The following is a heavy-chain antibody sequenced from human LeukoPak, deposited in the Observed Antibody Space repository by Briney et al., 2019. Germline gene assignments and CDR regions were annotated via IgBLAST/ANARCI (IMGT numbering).Heavy chain of an antibody. CDR1: GYTFTSYA. CDR2: IIPIFGTA. D-gene: IGHD3-22*01. V-gene: IGHV1-69*13. CDR3: ASHAYYYDNSVVAFDI. Sequence: SVKVSCKASGYTFTSYAISWVRQAPGQGLEWMGGIIPIFGTANYAQKFQGRVTITADESTSTAYMELSSLRSEDTAVYYCASHAYYYDNSVVAFDIWGKGKMVTVST. J-gene: IGHJ3*02.